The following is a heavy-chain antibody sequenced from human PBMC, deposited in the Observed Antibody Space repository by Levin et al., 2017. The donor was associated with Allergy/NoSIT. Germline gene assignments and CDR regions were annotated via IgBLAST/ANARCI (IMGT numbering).Heavy chain of an antibody. CDR2: IYYSGSS. V-gene: IGHV4-39*01. CDR3: ARHRKIRLGYCSGGSCYGCSPPDY. J-gene: IGHJ4*02. D-gene: IGHD2-15*01. CDR1: GVSISSNNYY. Sequence: KASETLSLTCTVSGVSISSNNYYWGWIRQPPGKGLECIGSIYYSGSSYYNPSLKSRVTISVDTSKNQFSLKLSSVTAADTAVYYCARHRKIRLGYCSGGSCYGCSPPDYWGQGTLVTVSS.